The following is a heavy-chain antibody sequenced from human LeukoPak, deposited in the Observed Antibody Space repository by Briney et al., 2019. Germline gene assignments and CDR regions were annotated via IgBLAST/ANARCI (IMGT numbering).Heavy chain of an antibody. V-gene: IGHV1-18*01. D-gene: IGHD5-18*01. Sequence: GASVKVSCKASGYTFTNYGISWVRQAPGLGLEWMGWISGYNGNTNFAQEFRGRVTMTTDTSTSTAYMELRSLRSDDTAVYYCGRQVDTTMALPDYWGQGTLVTVSS. CDR2: ISGYNGNT. J-gene: IGHJ4*02. CDR3: GRQVDTTMALPDY. CDR1: GYTFTNYG.